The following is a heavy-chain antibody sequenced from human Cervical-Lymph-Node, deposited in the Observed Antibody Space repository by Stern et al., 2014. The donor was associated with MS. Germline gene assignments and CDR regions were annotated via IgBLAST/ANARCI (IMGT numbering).Heavy chain of an antibody. J-gene: IGHJ4*02. V-gene: IGHV3-33*01. CDR2: IWYDGSNK. CDR1: GFTFSSYG. D-gene: IGHD5-18*01. CDR3: ARDRAIQLWYQGLDY. Sequence: VQLVESGGGVVQPGRSLRLSCAASGFTFSSYGMHWVRQAPGKGLEWVAVIWYDGSNKYYADSVKGRFTISRDNSKNTLYQQMNSLRAEDTAVYYCARDRAIQLWYQGLDYWGQGTLVTVSS.